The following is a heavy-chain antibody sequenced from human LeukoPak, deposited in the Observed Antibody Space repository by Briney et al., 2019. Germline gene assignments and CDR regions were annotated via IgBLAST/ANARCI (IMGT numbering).Heavy chain of an antibody. Sequence: SETLSLTCTVSGGSISSGDYYWSWIRQPPGKGLEWIGYIYYSGSTYYNPSLKSRVTISVDMSKNQFSLKLSSVTAADTAVYYCARALGNDFWSGYPFDYWGQGTLVTVSS. CDR2: IYYSGST. J-gene: IGHJ4*02. V-gene: IGHV4-30-4*01. D-gene: IGHD3-3*01. CDR3: ARALGNDFWSGYPFDY. CDR1: GGSISSGDYY.